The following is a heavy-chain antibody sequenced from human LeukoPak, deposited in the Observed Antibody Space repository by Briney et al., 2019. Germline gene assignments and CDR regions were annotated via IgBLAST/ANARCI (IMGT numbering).Heavy chain of an antibody. J-gene: IGHJ4*02. CDR2: INSDGSST. Sequence: GGSLRLSCAASGFTFTSSWMHWVRQTPEKGLVWVSRINSDGSSTDYADSVKGRFTISRDNAKSTLDLQMHSLRVEDTAVYYCARARSGLFFDYWGQGTPVTVSS. CDR1: GFTFTSSW. CDR3: ARARSGLFFDY. V-gene: IGHV3-74*01.